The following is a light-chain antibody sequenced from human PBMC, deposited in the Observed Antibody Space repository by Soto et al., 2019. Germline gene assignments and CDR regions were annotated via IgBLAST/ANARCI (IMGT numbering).Light chain of an antibody. CDR2: AAS. Sequence: EIQMTQSPSSLSASVGDRVTITCRASQNINNYLNWYQQQPGKGPKLLIYAASNLQSGVPSRFRGSGSGTDFTHNISSLQPEVFATYYCQHSYTFPATFGQGTKVEIK. CDR1: QNINNY. V-gene: IGKV1-39*01. CDR3: QHSYTFPAT. J-gene: IGKJ1*01.